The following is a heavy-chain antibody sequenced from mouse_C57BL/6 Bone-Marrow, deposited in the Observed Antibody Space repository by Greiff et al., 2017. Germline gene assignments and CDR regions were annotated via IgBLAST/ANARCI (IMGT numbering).Heavy chain of an antibody. Sequence: QVQLQQPGTELVKPGASVKLSCKASGYTFTSYWMHWVKQRPGQGLEWIGNINPSNGGTTYNETFKGKATLTVAKSSSTAYMQLSSLTSEDSAVYYCARRGTTVVATRYFDYWGQGTTLTVSS. CDR1: GYTFTSYW. D-gene: IGHD1-1*01. CDR3: ARRGTTVVATRYFDY. J-gene: IGHJ2*01. CDR2: INPSNGGT. V-gene: IGHV1-53*01.